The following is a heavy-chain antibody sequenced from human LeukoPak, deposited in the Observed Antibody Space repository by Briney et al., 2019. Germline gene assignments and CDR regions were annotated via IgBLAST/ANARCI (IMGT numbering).Heavy chain of an antibody. CDR3: AREATLQWELLGYFDY. D-gene: IGHD1-26*01. CDR2: ISYDGSNK. V-gene: IGHV3-30*03. J-gene: IGHJ4*02. Sequence: AGGSLRLSCTYSGFTSRFLGMSWIRQAPGKGLEWVAVISYDGSNKYYADSVKGRFTISRDNSKNTLYLQMNSLRAEDTAVYYCAREATLQWELLGYFDYWGQGTLVTVSS. CDR1: GFTSRFLG.